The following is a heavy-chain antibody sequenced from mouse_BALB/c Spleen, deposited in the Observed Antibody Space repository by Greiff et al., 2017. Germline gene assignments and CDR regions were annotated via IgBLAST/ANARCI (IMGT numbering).Heavy chain of an antibody. CDR3: ASPLYGSYAMDY. J-gene: IGHJ4*01. V-gene: IGHV14-3*02. Sequence: EVKLVESGAELVKPGASVKLSCTASGFNIKDTYMHWVKQRPEQGLEWIGRIDPANGNTKYDPKFQGKATITADTSSNTAYLQLSSLTSEDTAVYYCASPLYGSYAMDYWGQGTSVTVSA. D-gene: IGHD2-1*01. CDR2: IDPANGNT. CDR1: GFNIKDTY.